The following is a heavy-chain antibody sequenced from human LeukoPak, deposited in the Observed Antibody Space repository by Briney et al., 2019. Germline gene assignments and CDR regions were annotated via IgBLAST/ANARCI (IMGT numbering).Heavy chain of an antibody. V-gene: IGHV3-30*02. CDR1: GFAFSSYG. D-gene: IGHD1-26*01. Sequence: GGSLRLSCAASGFAFSSYGMHWVRQAPGKGLEWVAFIRYDGSSKYYADSMKGRFTISRDNSKNTLYLQMNSLRAEDTAVYYCAKDRYSGSYLGQCYFDYWGQGTLVTVSS. CDR3: AKDRYSGSYLGQCYFDY. J-gene: IGHJ4*02. CDR2: IRYDGSSK.